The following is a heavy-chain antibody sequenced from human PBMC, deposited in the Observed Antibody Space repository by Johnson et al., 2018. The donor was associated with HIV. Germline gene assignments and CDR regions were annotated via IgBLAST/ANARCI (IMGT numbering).Heavy chain of an antibody. D-gene: IGHD5-24*01. CDR3: ARDMGEMATPIRGLDAFDI. CDR1: GFTFSSYA. CDR2: ISGSGGST. Sequence: EVQLVESGGGLVQPGGSLRLSCAASGFTFSSYAMSWVRQAPGKGLEWVSAISGSGGSTYYADSVKGRFTISRDNSKNTLYLQMNSLRAEDTAVYYCARDMGEMATPIRGLDAFDIWGQGTMVTVSS. J-gene: IGHJ3*02. V-gene: IGHV3-23*04.